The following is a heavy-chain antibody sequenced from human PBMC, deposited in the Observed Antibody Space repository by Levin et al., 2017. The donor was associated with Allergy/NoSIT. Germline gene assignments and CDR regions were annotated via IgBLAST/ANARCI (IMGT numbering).Heavy chain of an antibody. Sequence: ASVKVSCKASGYTFTSYGISWVRQAPGQGLEWMGWISAYNGNTNYAQKLQGRVTMTTDTSTSTAYMELRSLRSDDTAVYYCARDRGIVVVPAARHYWFDPWGQGTLVTVSS. CDR1: GYTFTSYG. CDR2: ISAYNGNT. D-gene: IGHD2-2*01. CDR3: ARDRGIVVVPAARHYWFDP. V-gene: IGHV1-18*01. J-gene: IGHJ5*02.